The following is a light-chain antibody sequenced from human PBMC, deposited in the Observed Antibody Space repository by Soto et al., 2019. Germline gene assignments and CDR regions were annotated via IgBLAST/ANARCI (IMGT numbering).Light chain of an antibody. J-gene: IGKJ1*01. Sequence: DIQMTQSPSTLSASVGDRVTITCRASQSISSWLAWYQQKPGKAPKLLIHKASSLQSGVPSRFSGSGSGTEFIITISSLQPDDFATYYCQQYNTLWTFGQGTRVEIK. CDR1: QSISSW. V-gene: IGKV1-5*03. CDR3: QQYNTLWT. CDR2: KAS.